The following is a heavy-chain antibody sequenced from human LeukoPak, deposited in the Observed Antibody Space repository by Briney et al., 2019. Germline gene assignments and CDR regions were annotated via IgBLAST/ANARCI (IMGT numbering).Heavy chain of an antibody. Sequence: SQTLSLTCTVSGGSINSYYWSWIRQPPGKGLEWIGYVYYSGSTKYNPSLKSRVTISVDTSKNQFSLKLSSVTAADTAVYYCARHWGTTVVSPLTAWDYWGQGTLVTVSS. CDR2: VYYSGST. CDR1: GGSINSYY. D-gene: IGHD4-23*01. V-gene: IGHV4-59*08. J-gene: IGHJ4*02. CDR3: ARHWGTTVVSPLTAWDY.